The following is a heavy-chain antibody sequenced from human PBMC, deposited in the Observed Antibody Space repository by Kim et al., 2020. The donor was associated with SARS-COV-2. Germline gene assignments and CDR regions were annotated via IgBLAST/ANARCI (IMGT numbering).Heavy chain of an antibody. V-gene: IGHV3-15*01. CDR3: TTGYSSSSFG. CDR1: GFTFSDHY. Sequence: GGSLRLSCAASGFTFSDHYMSWVRQAPGKGLEWVARVKRKTDGGTREYAAPVKGRFSISRDDSQDTIYLQMNSLRIEDTAIYYCTTGYSSSSFGWGQGTL. D-gene: IGHD6-19*01. J-gene: IGHJ4*02. CDR2: VKRKTDGGTR.